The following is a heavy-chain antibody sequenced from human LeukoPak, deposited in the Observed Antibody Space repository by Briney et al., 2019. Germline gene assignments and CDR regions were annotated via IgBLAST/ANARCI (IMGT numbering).Heavy chain of an antibody. CDR2: ISAYNGNT. CDR1: GYTFTSYG. CDR3: ARDGPLYCSGGSCSPGYYFDY. Sequence: ASVTVSCKASGYTFTSYGISWVRQAPGQGLEWMGWISAYNGNTNYAQKLQGRVTMTTDTSTSTAYMELRSLRSDDTAVYYCARDGPLYCSGGSCSPGYYFDYWGQGTLVTVSS. V-gene: IGHV1-18*01. D-gene: IGHD2-15*01. J-gene: IGHJ4*02.